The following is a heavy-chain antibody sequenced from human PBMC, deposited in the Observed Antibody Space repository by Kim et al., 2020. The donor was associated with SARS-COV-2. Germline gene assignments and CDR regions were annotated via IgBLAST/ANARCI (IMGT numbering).Heavy chain of an antibody. CDR2: IWYDGSNK. CDR3: AREGGYYDSSGYYLNSPFDY. J-gene: IGHJ4*02. CDR1: GFIFSSYG. V-gene: IGHV3-33*01. D-gene: IGHD3-22*01. Sequence: GGSLRLSCAASGFIFSSYGMHWVRQAPGKGLEWVAGIWYDGSNKYYADSVKGRFTISRDNSKNTLYLQMNSLRAEDTAVYYCAREGGYYDSSGYYLNSPFDYWGQGTLVTVSS.